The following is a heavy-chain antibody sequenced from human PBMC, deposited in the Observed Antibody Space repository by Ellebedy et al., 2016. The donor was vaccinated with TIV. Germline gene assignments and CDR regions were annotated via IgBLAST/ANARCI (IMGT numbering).Heavy chain of an antibody. D-gene: IGHD6-13*01. J-gene: IGHJ4*02. CDR2: ISSSSSYI. Sequence: GESLKISXAASGFTFSSYAMSWVRQAPGKGLEWVSSISSSSSYIYYADSVKGRFTISRDNAKNSLYLQMNSLRAEDTAVYYCAKDHGGIAAAGTVYWGQGTLVTVSS. CDR1: GFTFSSYA. V-gene: IGHV3-21*04. CDR3: AKDHGGIAAAGTVY.